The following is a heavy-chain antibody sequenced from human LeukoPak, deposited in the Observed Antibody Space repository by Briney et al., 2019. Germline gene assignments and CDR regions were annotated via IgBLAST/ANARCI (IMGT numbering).Heavy chain of an antibody. Sequence: SETLSLTCSVCGGPISNYYWSWLRQPPGKGLEWIGYIHYCGSSNYNPALRSRVTISVEKSEKQFSLGLTSMTAPDTAVYYCASTDWNYAQWGRGILVTVAS. CDR3: ASTDWNYAQ. D-gene: IGHD1-7*01. J-gene: IGHJ4*02. CDR2: IHYCGSS. V-gene: IGHV4-59*12. CDR1: GGPISNYY.